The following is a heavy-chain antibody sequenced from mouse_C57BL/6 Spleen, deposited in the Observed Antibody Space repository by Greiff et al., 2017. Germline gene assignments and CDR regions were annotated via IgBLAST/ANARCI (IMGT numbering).Heavy chain of an antibody. J-gene: IGHJ1*03. Sequence: GGVLVQPNGSLKLPCAASGFTFITYAMLWVRQAPGKGLEWVARIRSKSSYYATYYAASVIHRFTITRDDSQSMLDLQLNNRRTKDAAMYYCVRGGLGLGYCDVWGRGTTLTVAS. V-gene: IGHV10-3*01. CDR3: VRGGLGLGYCDV. D-gene: IGHD4-1*01. CDR1: GFTFITYA. CDR2: IRSKSSYYAT.